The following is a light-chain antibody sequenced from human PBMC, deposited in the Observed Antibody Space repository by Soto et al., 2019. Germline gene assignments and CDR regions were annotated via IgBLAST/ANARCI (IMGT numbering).Light chain of an antibody. CDR2: GNS. J-gene: IGLJ2*01. V-gene: IGLV1-40*01. CDR3: QSYDSSLSGSV. CDR1: SSNIGAGYD. Sequence: QPVLTQPPSVSGARGQRVTISCTGSSSNIGAGYDVHGYQQLPGTAPKLLIYGNSNRPSGVPDRFSGSKSGTSASLAITGLQAEDEADYYCQSYDSSLSGSVFGGGTKLTVL.